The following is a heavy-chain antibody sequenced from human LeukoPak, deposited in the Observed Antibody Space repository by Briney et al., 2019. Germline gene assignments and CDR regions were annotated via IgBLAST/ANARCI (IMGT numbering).Heavy chain of an antibody. J-gene: IGHJ4*02. Sequence: GGSLRLSCAASAFTFSSYGMSWVRQAPGKGLEWVSYISSSSSTIYYADSVKGRFTISRDNAKNSLYLQMNSLRAEDTAVYYCARSLRRGGYWGQGTLVTVSS. CDR2: ISSSSSTI. V-gene: IGHV3-48*01. CDR3: ARSLRRGGY. D-gene: IGHD3-16*02. CDR1: AFTFSSYG.